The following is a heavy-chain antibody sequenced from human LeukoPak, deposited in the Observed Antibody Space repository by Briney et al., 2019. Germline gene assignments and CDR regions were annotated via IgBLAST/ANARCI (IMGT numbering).Heavy chain of an antibody. CDR1: GFTFSDYY. J-gene: IGHJ3*02. D-gene: IGHD3-10*01. V-gene: IGHV3-11*01. CDR3: ARALRFGEPLTAFDI. CDR2: ISSSGSTI. Sequence: GGSLRLSCAASGFTFSDYYMSWIRQAPGKGLEWVSYISSSGSTIYYADSVKGRFTISRDNAKNSLYLQMNSLRAEDTAVYYCARALRFGEPLTAFDIWGQGTMVTVSS.